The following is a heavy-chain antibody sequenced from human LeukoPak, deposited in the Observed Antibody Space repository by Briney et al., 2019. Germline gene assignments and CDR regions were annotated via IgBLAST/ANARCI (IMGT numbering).Heavy chain of an antibody. CDR1: GHTYTSYS. CDR3: ARTGIAAAEDY. D-gene: IGHD6-13*01. V-gene: IGHV1-18*01. J-gene: IGHJ4*02. CDR2: ISAYNGNT. Sequence: ASVKVSCKASGHTYTSYSIRWVRQAPGQGLEWMGWISAYNGNTNYAQKLQGRVTMTTDTSTSTAYMELRSLRSDDTAVYYCARTGIAAAEDYWGQGTLVTVSS.